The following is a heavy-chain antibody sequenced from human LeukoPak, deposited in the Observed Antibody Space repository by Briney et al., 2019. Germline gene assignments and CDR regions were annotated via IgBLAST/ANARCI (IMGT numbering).Heavy chain of an antibody. Sequence: PSETLSLTCADYGGSFSGYYWSWIRQPPGKGLEWIGEINHSGSTNYNPSLKSRVTISVDTSKNQFSLKLSSVTAVDTAVYYCARTITMVRGRALYYFDYWGQGTLVTVSS. CDR1: GGSFSGYY. D-gene: IGHD3-10*01. V-gene: IGHV4-34*01. CDR3: ARTITMVRGRALYYFDY. CDR2: INHSGST. J-gene: IGHJ4*02.